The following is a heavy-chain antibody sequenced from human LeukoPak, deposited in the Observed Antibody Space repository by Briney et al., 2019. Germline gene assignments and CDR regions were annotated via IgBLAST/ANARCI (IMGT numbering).Heavy chain of an antibody. D-gene: IGHD3-10*01. CDR2: IYYSGST. V-gene: IGHV4-39*01. J-gene: IGHJ5*02. Sequence: SETLSLTCTVSGGSISSSSYYWGWIRQPPGKGLEWIGSIYYSGSTYYNPSLKSRVTISVDTSKNQFSLKLSSATAADTAVYYCARGEAYYYGSGSYSNWFDPWGQGTLVTVSS. CDR1: GGSISSSSYY. CDR3: ARGEAYYYGSGSYSNWFDP.